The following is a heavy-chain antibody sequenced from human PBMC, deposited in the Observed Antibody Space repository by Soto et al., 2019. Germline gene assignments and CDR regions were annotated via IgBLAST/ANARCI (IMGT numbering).Heavy chain of an antibody. CDR3: ARALITPYYYYGMDV. V-gene: IGHV3-48*02. Sequence: GGSLRLSCAASGFTFTSYSMNWVRQAPGKGLEWVSYISSSSSTIYYADSVKGRFTISRDNAKNSLYLQMNSLRDEDTAVYYCARALITPYYYYGMDVWGQGTTVTVSS. J-gene: IGHJ6*02. D-gene: IGHD3-10*01. CDR1: GFTFTSYS. CDR2: ISSSSSTI.